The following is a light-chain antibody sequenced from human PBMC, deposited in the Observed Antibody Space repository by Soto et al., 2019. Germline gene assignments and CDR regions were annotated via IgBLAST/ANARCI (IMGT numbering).Light chain of an antibody. J-gene: IGLJ3*02. Sequence: QSVLTQPPSASGTPGQTVTISCSGSSSNIGSNSAYWYQQIPGTAPKLIIYRNHQRPSGVPDRFSGSKSGTSASLTISGLQSEDEADYHCAAWDYSRNWVFGGGTKVTVL. CDR3: AAWDYSRNWV. CDR2: RNH. V-gene: IGLV1-44*01. CDR1: SSNIGSNS.